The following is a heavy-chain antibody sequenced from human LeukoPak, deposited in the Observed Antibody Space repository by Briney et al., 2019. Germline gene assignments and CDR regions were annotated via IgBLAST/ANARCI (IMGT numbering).Heavy chain of an antibody. CDR3: ARDVGITVADSFDP. CDR2: IHIYRGNT. V-gene: IGHV1-18*01. CDR1: GYSSTNYG. J-gene: IGHJ5*02. D-gene: IGHD6-13*01. Sequence: HGASVKVSCKASGYSSTNYGISWVRQAPGQGLEWMGWIHIYRGNTNYAQKFQGRVTMTTDTSTSTVYMEVRGLRSDDTAMYYCARDVGITVADSFDPWGQGTLVTVSS.